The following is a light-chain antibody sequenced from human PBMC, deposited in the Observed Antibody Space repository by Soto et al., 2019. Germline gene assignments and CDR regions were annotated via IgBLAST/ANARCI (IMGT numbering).Light chain of an antibody. CDR2: TVS. Sequence: IQMTQSPRSVSASVGDTVTLSCQTSHGVSGWLAWYQQKPGKAPTLLIYTVSNLQSGVPSRFSGSGSGTDFSLTITNLQPEDFATYFCQQCKTFPFTFGPGTKVEVK. J-gene: IGKJ3*01. V-gene: IGKV1-12*01. CDR1: HGVSGW. CDR3: QQCKTFPFT.